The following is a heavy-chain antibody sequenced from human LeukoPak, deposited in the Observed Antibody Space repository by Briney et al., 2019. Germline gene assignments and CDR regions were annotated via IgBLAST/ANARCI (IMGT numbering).Heavy chain of an antibody. Sequence: SGGSLRLSCAASGFTFSSYAMHWVRQAPGKGLEWVAVISYDGSNKYYADSVKGRFTISRDNSKNTLYLQMNSLRAEDTAVYYCARATSVVIRLGYFDYWGPGTLVTVSS. J-gene: IGHJ4*02. D-gene: IGHD3-22*01. CDR3: ARATSVVIRLGYFDY. CDR2: ISYDGSNK. V-gene: IGHV3-30-3*01. CDR1: GFTFSSYA.